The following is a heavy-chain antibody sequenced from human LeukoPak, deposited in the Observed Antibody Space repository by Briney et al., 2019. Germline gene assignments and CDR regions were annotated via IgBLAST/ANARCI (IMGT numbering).Heavy chain of an antibody. CDR1: GYRFTNYW. CDR3: ARHRLLTTALDY. D-gene: IGHD4-17*01. CDR2: IWPSDSDT. V-gene: IGHV5-51*01. Sequence: AGESLKISCKGSGYRFTNYWISWVRQLHGKGLEWMGLIWPSDSDTRYSPSFQGQVTISADKSINTAYLQWSSLEASDTAMYYCARHRLLTTALDYWGQGTLVTVSS. J-gene: IGHJ4*02.